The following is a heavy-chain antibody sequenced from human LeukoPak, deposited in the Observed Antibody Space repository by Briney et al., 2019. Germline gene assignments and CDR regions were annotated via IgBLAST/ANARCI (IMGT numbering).Heavy chain of an antibody. Sequence: PSETLSLTCAVYGGSFSGYYWSWIRQPPGKGLEWIGEINHSGSTNYNPSLKSRVTISVDTSKNQFSLKLSSVTAADTAVYYCARVGDSSSWYRAKDFDYWGQGTLVTVSS. CDR2: INHSGST. V-gene: IGHV4-34*01. J-gene: IGHJ4*02. CDR3: ARVGDSSSWYRAKDFDY. CDR1: GGSFSGYY. D-gene: IGHD6-13*01.